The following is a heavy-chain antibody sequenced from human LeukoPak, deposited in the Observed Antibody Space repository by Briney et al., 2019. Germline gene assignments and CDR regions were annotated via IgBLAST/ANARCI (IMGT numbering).Heavy chain of an antibody. D-gene: IGHD3-10*01. CDR1: GGSISSGGYY. CDR3: ARGTVLLWFGELSWFDP. V-gene: IGHV4-61*08. CDR2: IYYSGST. Sequence: PSETLSLTCTVSGGSISSGGYYWSWIRQPPGKGLEWIGYIYYSGSTNYNPSLKSRVTISVDTSKNQFSLKLSSVTAADTAVYYCARGTVLLWFGELSWFDPWGQGTLVTVSS. J-gene: IGHJ5*02.